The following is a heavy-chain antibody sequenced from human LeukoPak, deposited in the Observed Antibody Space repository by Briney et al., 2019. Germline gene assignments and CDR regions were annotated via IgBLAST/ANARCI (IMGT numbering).Heavy chain of an antibody. CDR1: GYTFTSFG. CDR2: ISAYNGNT. D-gene: IGHD6-6*01. Sequence: ASVKVSCRASGYTFTSFGISWVRQAPGQGLEWMGWISAYNGNTNYAQKLQGRVTMTTDTSTSTAYMELRSLRSDDTAVYYCARGTYSSSFESLDYWGQGTLVTVSS. CDR3: ARGTYSSSFESLDY. J-gene: IGHJ4*02. V-gene: IGHV1-18*01.